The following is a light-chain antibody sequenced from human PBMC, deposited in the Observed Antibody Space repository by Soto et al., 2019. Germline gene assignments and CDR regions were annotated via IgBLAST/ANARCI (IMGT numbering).Light chain of an antibody. J-gene: IGKJ4*01. CDR1: QSVLYTSNNKNY. CDR2: CAS. V-gene: IGKV4-1*01. CDR3: QQYYSTPLT. Sequence: DIVMTQSPNSLAVSLGERATLNCKSSQSVLYTSNNKNYLDWYQQKPRQPAKLLIYCASTRESGVPARFSGSGSGTDFTLTISSLQAEDVAVYYCQQYYSTPLTFGAGNKVEIK.